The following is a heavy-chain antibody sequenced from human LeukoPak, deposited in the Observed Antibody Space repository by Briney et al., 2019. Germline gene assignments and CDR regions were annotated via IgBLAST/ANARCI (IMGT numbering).Heavy chain of an antibody. CDR1: GGSISSYY. J-gene: IGHJ3*02. CDR3: ARDREDAFDI. CDR2: IYYSGST. Sequence: PSETLSLTCTVSGGSISSYYWSWIRQPPGKGLEWIGYIYYSGSTNYNPSLKRRVTISVVTSKNQFSLKLSSVTAADTAVYYCARDREDAFDIWGQGTMVTVSS. V-gene: IGHV4-59*01. D-gene: IGHD1-26*01.